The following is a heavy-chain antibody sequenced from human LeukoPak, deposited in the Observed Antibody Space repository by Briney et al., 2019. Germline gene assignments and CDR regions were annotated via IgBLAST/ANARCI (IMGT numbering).Heavy chain of an antibody. V-gene: IGHV3-23*01. D-gene: IGHD3-10*01. CDR3: AKEEWFGELLSFDF. Sequence: AGGSLRLSCAASGFTFSSYAMSWVRQAPGKGLEWVSAIRGSGSRAYYADSVKGRFTISRDNSKNTLYLQMNSLRADDTAVYYCAKEEWFGELLSFDFWGQGTLVTVPS. CDR2: IRGSGSRA. J-gene: IGHJ4*02. CDR1: GFTFSSYA.